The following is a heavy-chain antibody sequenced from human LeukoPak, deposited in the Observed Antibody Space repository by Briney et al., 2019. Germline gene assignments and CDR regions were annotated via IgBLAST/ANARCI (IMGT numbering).Heavy chain of an antibody. J-gene: IGHJ6*02. CDR3: ARDLGGSGWYRFPWHYYGMDV. CDR2: INPNSGGT. Sequence: ASVKVSCKASGYTFTGYYMHWVRQAPGQGLEWMGWINPNSGGTNYAQKFQGWVTMTRDTSISTAYMGLSRLRSDDTAVYYCARDLGGSGWYRFPWHYYGMDVWGQGTTVTVSS. CDR1: GYTFTGYY. V-gene: IGHV1-2*04. D-gene: IGHD6-19*01.